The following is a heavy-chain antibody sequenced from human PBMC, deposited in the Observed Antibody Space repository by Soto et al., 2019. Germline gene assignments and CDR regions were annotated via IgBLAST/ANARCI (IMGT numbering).Heavy chain of an antibody. Sequence: PGGSLRLSCAASGFTFSNAWMSWVRQAPGKGLEWVGRIKSKTDGGTTDYAAPVKGRFTISRDDSKNTLYLQMNSLKTEDTAVYYCTTEVAAAGEYYYGMDVWGQGTTVTVSS. CDR1: GFTFSNAW. CDR2: IKSKTDGGTT. V-gene: IGHV3-15*01. D-gene: IGHD6-13*01. CDR3: TTEVAAAGEYYYGMDV. J-gene: IGHJ6*02.